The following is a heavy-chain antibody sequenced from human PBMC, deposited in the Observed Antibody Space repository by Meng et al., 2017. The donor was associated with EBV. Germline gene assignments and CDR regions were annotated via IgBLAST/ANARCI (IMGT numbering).Heavy chain of an antibody. CDR2: IIPIFGTA. Sequence: VELVQSGAEVKRAGSSVKVSSKASGGTFSSYAISWVRQDPGQGLEWMGGIIPIFGTANYAQKFQGRVTITADKSTSTAYMELSSLRSEDTAVYYCARAEIAAAGRLDYWGQGTLVTVSS. CDR1: GGTFSSYA. D-gene: IGHD6-13*01. CDR3: ARAEIAAAGRLDY. J-gene: IGHJ4*02. V-gene: IGHV1-69*06.